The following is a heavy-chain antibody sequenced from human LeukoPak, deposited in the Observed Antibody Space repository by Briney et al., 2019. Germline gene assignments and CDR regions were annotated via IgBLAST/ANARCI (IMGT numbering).Heavy chain of an antibody. D-gene: IGHD3-3*01. CDR3: AKGLRYDFWSGFFDY. V-gene: IGHV3-23*01. CDR2: IFQGGGEI. CDR1: GFTFSTFA. J-gene: IGHJ4*02. Sequence: GGSLRLSCAASGFTFSTFAMIWVRQPPGKGLEWVSSIFQGGGEIHYADSVRGRFTISRDNSKNTLYLQMNSLRAEDTAVYYCAKGLRYDFWSGFFDYWGQGTLVTVSS.